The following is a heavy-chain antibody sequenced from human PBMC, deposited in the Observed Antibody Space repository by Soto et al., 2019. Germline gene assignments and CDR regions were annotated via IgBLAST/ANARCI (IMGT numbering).Heavy chain of an antibody. Sequence: QVQLQQWGAGLLKPSETLSLTCAVYGGSFSGYYWSWIRQPPGKGLEWIGEINHSGGTNYNPSLKSRVTISVDTCKTQFSLKLSSVTAADTAVYYCARGRVGRAPTGGSGRNWYFDLWGRGTLVTVSS. CDR2: INHSGGT. CDR3: ARGRVGRAPTGGSGRNWYFDL. CDR1: GGSFSGYY. V-gene: IGHV4-34*01. D-gene: IGHD1-26*01. J-gene: IGHJ2*01.